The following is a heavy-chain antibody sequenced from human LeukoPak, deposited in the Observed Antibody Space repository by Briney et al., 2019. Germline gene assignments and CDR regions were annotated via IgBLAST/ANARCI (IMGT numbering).Heavy chain of an antibody. CDR1: GCTFSSYS. D-gene: IGHD3-9*01. CDR2: ISSSSSTI. Sequence: GGSLRLSCAASGCTFSSYSMNWVRQAPGKGLEWVSYISSSSSTIYYAYSVNDGFTISRDNDKTSLYLQMNSLRAEHTALYYCARALRYFDWLSTSPEYNWFDPWGQGTLVTVSS. J-gene: IGHJ5*02. CDR3: ARALRYFDWLSTSPEYNWFDP. V-gene: IGHV3-48*01.